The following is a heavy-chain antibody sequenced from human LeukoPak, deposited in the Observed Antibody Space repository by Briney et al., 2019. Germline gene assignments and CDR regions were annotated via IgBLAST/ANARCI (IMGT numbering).Heavy chain of an antibody. CDR2: ISAYNGNT. V-gene: IGHV1-18*04. J-gene: IGHJ3*02. Sequence: ASVKVSCKASGYTFTGYYMHWVRQAPGQGLEWMGWISAYNGNTNYAQKLQGRVTMTTDTSTSTAYMELRSLRSDDTAVYYCARSSEYVDELDAFDIWGQGTMVTVSS. CDR3: ARSSEYVDELDAFDI. D-gene: IGHD1-7*01. CDR1: GYTFTGYY.